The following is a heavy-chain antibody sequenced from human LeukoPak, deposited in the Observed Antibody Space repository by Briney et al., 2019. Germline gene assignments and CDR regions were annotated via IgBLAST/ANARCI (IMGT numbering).Heavy chain of an antibody. D-gene: IGHD4-17*01. CDR3: ARGTVTAYYYGMDV. Sequence: PGGSLRLSCAASGFTFSSYEMNWVRQAPGKGLEWVSYISSSGSTILYTDSVTGRFTISRDNAKNSLYLQMNSLRAEDTAVYYCARGTVTAYYYGMDVWGQGTTVTVSS. CDR2: ISSSGSTI. CDR1: GFTFSSYE. V-gene: IGHV3-48*03. J-gene: IGHJ6*02.